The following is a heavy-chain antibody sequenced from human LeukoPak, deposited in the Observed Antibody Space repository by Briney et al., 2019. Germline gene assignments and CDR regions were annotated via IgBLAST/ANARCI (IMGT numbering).Heavy chain of an antibody. CDR3: ARRHYPHPIDY. CDR2: INPNSGGT. D-gene: IGHD1-26*01. V-gene: IGHV1-2*02. Sequence: AASVKVSCEASGYTFTGYYMHWVRQAPGQGLEWMGWINPNSGGTNYAQKFQGRVTMTRDTSISTAYMELSRLRSDDTAVYYCARRHYPHPIDYWGQGTLVTVSS. J-gene: IGHJ4*02. CDR1: GYTFTGYY.